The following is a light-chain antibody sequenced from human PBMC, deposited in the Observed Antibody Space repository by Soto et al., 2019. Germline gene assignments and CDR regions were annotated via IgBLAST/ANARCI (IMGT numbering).Light chain of an antibody. Sequence: QSALTQPASVSGSPGQSITISCTGTSSDVGGYNYVSWYQQHPGKAPKLMIYEVSNRPSGVSNRFSGSKSGNTASLTISGLQAEDEADYYCSSCTSSSTYVFGTGTKATVL. V-gene: IGLV2-14*01. CDR1: SSDVGGYNY. J-gene: IGLJ1*01. CDR3: SSCTSSSTYV. CDR2: EVS.